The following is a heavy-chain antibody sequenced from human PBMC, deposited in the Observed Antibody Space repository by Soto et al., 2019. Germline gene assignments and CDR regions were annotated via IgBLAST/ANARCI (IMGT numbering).Heavy chain of an antibody. CDR2: IYYSGST. V-gene: IGHV4-59*01. D-gene: IGHD2-15*01. CDR3: ARTQLGYCSGGSCYSGYYFDY. CDR1: GDSISSYY. Sequence: SETLSLTCTVSGDSISSYYWSWIRQPPGKGLEWIGYIYYSGSTNYNPSLKSRVTISVDTSKNQFSLKLSSVTAADTAVYYCARTQLGYCSGGSCYSGYYFDYWGQGTLVTVSS. J-gene: IGHJ4*02.